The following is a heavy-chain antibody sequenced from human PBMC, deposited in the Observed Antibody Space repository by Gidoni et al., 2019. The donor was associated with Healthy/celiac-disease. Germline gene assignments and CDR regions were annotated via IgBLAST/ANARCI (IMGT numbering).Heavy chain of an antibody. CDR3: ARGTRGYYYFGRDV. CDR2: INPNCGGT. CDR1: DYTLPGYY. D-gene: IGHD1-7*01. Sequence: QVQLVQTGAEVNKPGASVKVSCQASDYTLPGYYMHWVRPDPGQGRELVGWINPNCGGTNYAQKFQGRVTMARYTSISTAYMELSRLRSDDTAVYYCARGTRGYYYFGRDVWGQGTTVTVSS. J-gene: IGHJ6*02. V-gene: IGHV1-2*02.